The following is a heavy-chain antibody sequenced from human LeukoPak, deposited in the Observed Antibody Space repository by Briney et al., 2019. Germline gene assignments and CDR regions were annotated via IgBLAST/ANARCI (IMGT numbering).Heavy chain of an antibody. Sequence: GASVKVSCKASGYTFTSYYMHWVRQAPGQGLEWMGIINPSGGSTSYAQKFQGRVTMTRDTSTSTVYMELSSLRSEDTAVYYCARSPKGDRGRVVAANNWFDPWGQGTLVTVSS. D-gene: IGHD2-15*01. V-gene: IGHV1-46*01. J-gene: IGHJ5*02. CDR1: GYTFTSYY. CDR2: INPSGGST. CDR3: ARSPKGDRGRVVAANNWFDP.